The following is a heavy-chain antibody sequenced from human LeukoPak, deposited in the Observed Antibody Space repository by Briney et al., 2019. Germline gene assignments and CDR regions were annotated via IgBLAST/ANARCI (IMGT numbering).Heavy chain of an antibody. D-gene: IGHD3-10*01. CDR2: IHYNGST. J-gene: IGHJ4*02. V-gene: IGHV4-39*07. CDR3: ARDRGVPRPYYFDR. Sequence: SETLSLTCTVSGGSISSSIYYWGCIRQPPGKGLEWIGSIHYNGSTCYNSSLESRVIMSVDTSKNQFSLKLTSVTAAGTAVYYCARDRGVPRPYYFDRWGQGTLVTVSS. CDR1: GGSISSSIYY.